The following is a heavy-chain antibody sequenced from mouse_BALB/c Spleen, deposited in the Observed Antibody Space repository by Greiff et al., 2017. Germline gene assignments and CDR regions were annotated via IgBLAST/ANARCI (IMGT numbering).Heavy chain of an antibody. CDR2: IWGDGST. V-gene: IGHV2-6-7*01. Sequence: VMLVESGPGLVAPSQSLSITCTVSGFSLTGYGVNWVRQPPGKGLAWLGMIWGDGSTDYNSALKSRLSISKDNSKSQVFLKMNSLQTDDTARYYGASPSTMITSVWFAYWGQGTLVTVSA. J-gene: IGHJ3*01. CDR3: ASPSTMITSVWFAY. CDR1: GFSLTGYG. D-gene: IGHD2-4*01.